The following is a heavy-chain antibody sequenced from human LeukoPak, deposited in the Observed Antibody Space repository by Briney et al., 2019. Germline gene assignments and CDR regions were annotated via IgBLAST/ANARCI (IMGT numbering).Heavy chain of an antibody. CDR1: GYTFTGYY. Sequence: ASVKVPCKASGYTFTGYYMHWVRQAPGQGLEWMGWINPNSGGTNYAQKFQGRVTMTRDTSISTAYMELSRLRSDDTAVYYCARVSFATVVTNTLDYWGQGTLVTVSS. V-gene: IGHV1-2*02. CDR3: ARVSFATVVTNTLDY. CDR2: INPNSGGT. J-gene: IGHJ4*02. D-gene: IGHD4-23*01.